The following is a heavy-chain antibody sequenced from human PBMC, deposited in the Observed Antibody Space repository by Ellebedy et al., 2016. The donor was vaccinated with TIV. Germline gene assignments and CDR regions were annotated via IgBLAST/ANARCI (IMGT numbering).Heavy chain of an antibody. CDR3: ARWDYVWGSYRLGTFDY. D-gene: IGHD3-16*02. V-gene: IGHV1-3*01. J-gene: IGHJ4*02. Sequence: AASVKVSCKASGYTFASYAMHWVRQAPGQRLEWMGWINGGNGNTKYSQKFQGRVTITRDTSTSTAYMELSSLRSEDTAVYYCARWDYVWGSYRLGTFDYWGQGTLVTVSS. CDR2: INGGNGNT. CDR1: GYTFASYA.